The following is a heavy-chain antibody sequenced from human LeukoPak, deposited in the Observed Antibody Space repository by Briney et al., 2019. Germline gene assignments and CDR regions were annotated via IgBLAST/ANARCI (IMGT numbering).Heavy chain of an antibody. D-gene: IGHD3-16*01. Sequence: GGSLRLSSAASGFTFDDYAMHWVRQAPGKGLEWVSGISWNSGSIGYADSVKGRFTISRDNAKNSLYLQMNSLRAEDTALYYCAKAFMITFGGPDAFDIWGQGTMVTVSS. CDR2: ISWNSGSI. CDR1: GFTFDDYA. CDR3: AKAFMITFGGPDAFDI. J-gene: IGHJ3*02. V-gene: IGHV3-9*01.